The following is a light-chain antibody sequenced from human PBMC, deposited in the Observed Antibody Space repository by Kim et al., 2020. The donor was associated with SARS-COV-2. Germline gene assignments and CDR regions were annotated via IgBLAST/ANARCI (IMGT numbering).Light chain of an antibody. CDR3: QQDNAFPLT. Sequence: DIQMTQSPSTLSASVGDRVTITCRASENINKWLVWYQQKPGNAPKVLIYMASSLESGVPSRFSGSGSGTEFSLTISSLQPDDFATYYCQQDNAFPLTFGGGTKVDIK. CDR1: ENINKW. V-gene: IGKV1-5*03. CDR2: MAS. J-gene: IGKJ4*01.